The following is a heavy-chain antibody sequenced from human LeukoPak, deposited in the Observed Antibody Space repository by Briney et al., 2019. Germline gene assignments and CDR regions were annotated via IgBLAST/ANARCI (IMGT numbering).Heavy chain of an antibody. CDR1: GFTFSSYA. CDR3: ASRKGGYSYGTDH. CDR2: ISYDGSNK. V-gene: IGHV3-30-3*01. D-gene: IGHD5-18*01. Sequence: SGGSLRLSCAASGFTFSSYAMHWVRQAPGKGLEWVAVISYDGSNKYYADSVKGRFTISRDNSKNTLYLQMNSLRAEDTAVYYCASRKGGYSYGTDHWGQGTLVTVSS. J-gene: IGHJ5*02.